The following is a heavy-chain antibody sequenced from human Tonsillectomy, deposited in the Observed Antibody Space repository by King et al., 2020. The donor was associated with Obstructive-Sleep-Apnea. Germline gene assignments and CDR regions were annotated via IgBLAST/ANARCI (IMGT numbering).Heavy chain of an antibody. D-gene: IGHD2-2*01. J-gene: IGHJ4*02. CDR2: VSFDGSDE. CDR3: ASAGHCSTTSCYWGTIDY. CDR1: TFTFSRNA. Sequence: VQLVESGGGVVQPGRSLRLSCTASTFTFSRNAMHWGRQAPGKGLECVAAVSFDGSDEYYTDSVKGRFTISRNNSKNTLYLQMNSLRAEDTALYYCASAGHCSTTSCYWGTIDYWGQGTLVTVSS. V-gene: IGHV3-30-3*01.